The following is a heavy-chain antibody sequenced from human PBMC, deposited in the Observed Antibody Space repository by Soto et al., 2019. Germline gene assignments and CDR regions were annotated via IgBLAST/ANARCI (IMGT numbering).Heavy chain of an antibody. J-gene: IGHJ5*02. CDR2: ISGSGGST. D-gene: IGHD2-15*01. CDR1: GFTFSSYA. CDR3: AKPLSGGVVVAVNWFDP. Sequence: EVQLLESGGGLVQPGGSLRLSFAASGFTFSSYAMSWVRQAPGKGLEWVSAISGSGGSTYYADSVKGRFTISRDNSKNTLYLQMNSLRAEDTAVYYCAKPLSGGVVVAVNWFDPWGQGTLVTVSS. V-gene: IGHV3-23*01.